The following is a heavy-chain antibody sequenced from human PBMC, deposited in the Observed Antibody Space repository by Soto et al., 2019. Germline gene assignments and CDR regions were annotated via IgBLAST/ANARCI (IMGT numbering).Heavy chain of an antibody. CDR2: IYHSGSA. V-gene: IGHV4-34*01. CDR1: GGSFSGYY. D-gene: IGHD3-10*01. CDR3: ATRFDGLGSYEY. J-gene: IGHJ4*02. Sequence: PSETLSLTCAVYGGSFSGYYWSWIRQPPGKGLEWIGEIYHSGSANYIASLKSRVTISVDKSKNQFSLKLTSVTAADTAVYYCATRFDGLGSYEYWGQGTLVTVSS.